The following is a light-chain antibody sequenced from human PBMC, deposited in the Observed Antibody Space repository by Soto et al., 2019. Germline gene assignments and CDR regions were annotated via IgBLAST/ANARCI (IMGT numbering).Light chain of an antibody. V-gene: IGLV2-14*01. J-gene: IGLJ1*01. CDR3: SSYTSSSTLV. CDR1: GSDVGGYNY. Sequence: QSVLSQPASVSGSPGQSITISCTGTGSDVGGYNYVSWYQQHPGKAPKLMIYEVSNRPSGVSNRFSGSKSGNTASLTISGLQVEDEADYYCSSYTSSSTLVFGTGTKVTVL. CDR2: EVS.